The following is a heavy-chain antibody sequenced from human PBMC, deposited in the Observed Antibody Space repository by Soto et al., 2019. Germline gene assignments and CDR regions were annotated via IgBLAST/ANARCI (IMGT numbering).Heavy chain of an antibody. CDR1: GYTFTGYY. CDR2: INPNSGGT. Sequence: ASVKVSCKASGYTFTGYYMHWVRQAPGQGLEWMGWINPNSGGTNYAQKFQGWVTMTRDTSISTAYMELSRLRSDDTAVYYCARSEGSSWYYFDYWGQGTLVTVSS. J-gene: IGHJ4*02. CDR3: ARSEGSSWYYFDY. V-gene: IGHV1-2*04. D-gene: IGHD6-13*01.